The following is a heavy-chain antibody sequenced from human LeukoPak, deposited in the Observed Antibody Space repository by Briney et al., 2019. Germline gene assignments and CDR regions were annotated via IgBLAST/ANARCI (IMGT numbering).Heavy chain of an antibody. CDR2: LYTNGTV. CDR1: GFTFSNNW. V-gene: IGHV4-59*10. D-gene: IGHD3-22*01. J-gene: IGHJ2*01. Sequence: GSLRLSCAASGFTFSNNWMNWVRQAPGKGLEWFGRLYTNGTVNYNPSLRSRVTMSRDTSRNQFSLKLTSVTAADTAVYYCARLLGSSGYAGDWYFDLWGPGALVTVSS. CDR3: ARLLGSSGYAGDWYFDL.